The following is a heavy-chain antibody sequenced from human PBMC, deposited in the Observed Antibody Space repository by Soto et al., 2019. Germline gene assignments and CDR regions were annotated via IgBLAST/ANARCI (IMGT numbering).Heavy chain of an antibody. CDR3: ASDKGVHYGDYRSFDY. V-gene: IGHV1-69*12. J-gene: IGHJ4*02. Sequence: QVQLVQSGAEVKKPGSSVKVSCKASGGTFSSYAISWVRQAPGQGLEWMGGIIPIFGTANYAQKFQGRVTITADESTSTADIELSSRRSEDTAVYYCASDKGVHYGDYRSFDYWGQGTLVTVSS. CDR1: GGTFSSYA. D-gene: IGHD4-17*01. CDR2: IIPIFGTA.